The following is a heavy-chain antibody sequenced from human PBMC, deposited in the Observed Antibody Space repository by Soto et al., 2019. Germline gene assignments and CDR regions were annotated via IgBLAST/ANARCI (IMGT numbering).Heavy chain of an antibody. CDR3: AKEWGAAAGAFVI. V-gene: IGHV3-30*18. D-gene: IGHD6-13*01. CDR2: ISYDGSNK. J-gene: IGHJ3*02. Sequence: GGSLRLSYADSGFTFSSYGMHWVRQAPGKGLEWVAVISYDGSNKYYADYVKGRFTISRDNSKNTLYLQMNSLRAEDTAVYYCAKEWGAAAGAFVIWGQGTMVTVSS. CDR1: GFTFSSYG.